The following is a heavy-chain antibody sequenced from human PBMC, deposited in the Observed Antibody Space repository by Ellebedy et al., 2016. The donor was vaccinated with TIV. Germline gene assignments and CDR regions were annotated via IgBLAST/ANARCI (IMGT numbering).Heavy chain of an antibody. J-gene: IGHJ1*01. CDR2: MLYSERT. D-gene: IGHD3-10*01. CDR1: GGSISSSNYY. Sequence: MPGGSLRLSCTVSGGSISSSNYYWGLIRRPPGKGLEWIGSMLYSERTYYNPSLKSRVTITGDTSKNQFSLRLSSVTAADTAIYYCARHYNSGSGSYKGVQAWGQGTLVTVSS. V-gene: IGHV4-39*01. CDR3: ARHYNSGSGSYKGVQA.